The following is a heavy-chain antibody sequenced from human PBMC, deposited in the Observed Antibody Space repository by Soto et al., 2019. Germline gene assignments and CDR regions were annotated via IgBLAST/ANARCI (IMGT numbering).Heavy chain of an antibody. CDR3: ARCLASREFYDI. CDR2: IYPGDSDT. CDR1: GYSFTTYC. J-gene: IGHJ3*02. D-gene: IGHD3-3*01. V-gene: IGHV5-51*01. Sequence: GESLKISCKGSGYSFTTYCIGWVRPMPGKGLEWMGIIYPGDSDTRYSPSFQGQVSISVDKSINTAYLHWSSLKASDTAMFYCARCLASREFYDIWGQGTMVTVSS.